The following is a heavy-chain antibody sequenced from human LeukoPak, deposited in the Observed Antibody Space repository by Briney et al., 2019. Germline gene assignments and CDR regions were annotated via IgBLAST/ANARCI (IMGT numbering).Heavy chain of an antibody. CDR2: IYPGDSDT. D-gene: IGHD3-16*01. CDR3: ARPEAAWGNDAFDI. J-gene: IGHJ3*02. V-gene: IGHV5-51*01. Sequence: GASLKISCKGSGYSFTSYWIGWVRQMPGNGLEWMGIIYPGDSDTRYNPSFQGQVTISAAKSISTGYLQWSSMKASDTAMYYCARPEAAWGNDAFDIWGQGTMVTVSS. CDR1: GYSFTSYW.